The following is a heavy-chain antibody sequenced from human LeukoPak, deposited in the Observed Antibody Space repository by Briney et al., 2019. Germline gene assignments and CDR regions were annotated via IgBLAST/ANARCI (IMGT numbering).Heavy chain of an antibody. Sequence: ETLSLTCTVSGGSISSYYWSWVRQPPGKGPEWVSVIYNDGSTYYADSVKGRFTISRDNSKNTLLLQMNSLRAEDTAVYYCARSGGVITVAPFDCWGQGSLVTVS. CDR1: GGSISSYY. V-gene: IGHV3-53*01. D-gene: IGHD4-23*01. J-gene: IGHJ4*02. CDR2: IYNDGST. CDR3: ARSGGVITVAPFDC.